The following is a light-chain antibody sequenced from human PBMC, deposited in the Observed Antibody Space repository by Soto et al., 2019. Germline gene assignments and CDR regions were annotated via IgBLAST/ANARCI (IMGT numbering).Light chain of an antibody. Sequence: QSVLTQPRSVSGSPGQSVTISCTGTSSDVGGYNYVSWFQQHPGKAPTILIYDVTKRPSGVPDRFSGSKSGNTASLTISGLQAEDEADYYCCSYAGTYSVVFGGGTKLTVL. CDR3: CSYAGTYSVV. CDR2: DVT. J-gene: IGLJ2*01. V-gene: IGLV2-11*01. CDR1: SSDVGGYNY.